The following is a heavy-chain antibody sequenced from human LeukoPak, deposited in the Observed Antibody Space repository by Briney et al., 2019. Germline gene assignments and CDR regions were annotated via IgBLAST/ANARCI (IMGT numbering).Heavy chain of an antibody. Sequence: GGSLRLSCAASGFTFSGYWMHWVRQAPGKGLVWVSRINSDGSSTSYADSVKGRFTISRDNAKNTLYLQMNSLRAEDTAVYYCARGGYYDSSGYYVDYWGQGTLVTVSS. CDR2: INSDGSST. J-gene: IGHJ4*02. CDR1: GFTFSGYW. CDR3: ARGGYYDSSGYYVDY. V-gene: IGHV3-74*01. D-gene: IGHD3-22*01.